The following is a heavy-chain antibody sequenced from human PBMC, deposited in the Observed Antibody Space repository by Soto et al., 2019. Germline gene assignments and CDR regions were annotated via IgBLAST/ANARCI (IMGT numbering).Heavy chain of an antibody. Sequence: PGGSLRLSCAASGFTFSSYAMSWVRQAPGKGLEWVSAISGSGGSTYYADSVKGRFTISRDNSKNTLYLQMNSLRAEDTAVYYCAKGGLHYYDSSGALDYWGQGTLVTVSS. D-gene: IGHD3-22*01. CDR2: ISGSGGST. V-gene: IGHV3-23*01. CDR1: GFTFSSYA. CDR3: AKGGLHYYDSSGALDY. J-gene: IGHJ4*02.